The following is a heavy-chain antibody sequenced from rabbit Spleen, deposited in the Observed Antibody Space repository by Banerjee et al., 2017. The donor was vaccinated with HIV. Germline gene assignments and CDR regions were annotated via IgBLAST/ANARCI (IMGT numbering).Heavy chain of an antibody. CDR1: GFSFSSSYW. Sequence: QSLEESGGDLVKPGASLTLTCTASGFSFSSSYWICWVRQAPGKGLEWIACINTYTGKSVYASWATGRFTISRTSSITVTLQMTSLTAADTATYFCARDLIGIIGWNFYLWGPGTLVTVS. CDR3: ARDLIGIIGWNFYL. D-gene: IGHD1-1*01. J-gene: IGHJ4*01. CDR2: INTYTGKS. V-gene: IGHV1S40*01.